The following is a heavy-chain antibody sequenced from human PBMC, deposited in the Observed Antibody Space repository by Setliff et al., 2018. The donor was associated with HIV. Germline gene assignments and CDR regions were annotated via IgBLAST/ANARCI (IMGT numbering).Heavy chain of an antibody. CDR3: ARVRGDDTSGHVDY. V-gene: IGHV4-31*03. CDR2: IHYSGTT. Sequence: PSETLSLTCTVSGASISSGGFYWNCIRQHPGKGLEWTGYIHYSGTTYYNPSLKSRVIISVDTSKNQFSLKLSSVTAADTAVYYCARVRGDDTSGHVDYWGQGTQVTVSS. CDR1: GASISSGGFY. J-gene: IGHJ4*02. D-gene: IGHD3-22*01.